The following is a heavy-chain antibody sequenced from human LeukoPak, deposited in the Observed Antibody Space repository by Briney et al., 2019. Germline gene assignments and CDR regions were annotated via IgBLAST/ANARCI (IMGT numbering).Heavy chain of an antibody. J-gene: IGHJ5*02. CDR3: AGDTTASYGSYNWFDP. CDR2: IYYSGST. CDR1: GGSISSYY. Sequence: SETLSLTCTVSGGSISSYYWSWIRQPPGKGLEWIGYIYYSGSTNYNPSLKSRVTISVDTSKNQFSLKLSSVTAADTAVYYCAGDTTASYGSYNWFDPWGQGTLVTVSS. D-gene: IGHD4-17*01. V-gene: IGHV4-59*01.